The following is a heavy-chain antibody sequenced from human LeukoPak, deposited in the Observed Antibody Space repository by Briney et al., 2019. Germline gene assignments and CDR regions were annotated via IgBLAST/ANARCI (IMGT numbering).Heavy chain of an antibody. J-gene: IGHJ6*03. V-gene: IGHV4-39*01. CDR3: VGHMGFAGYYYYMDV. D-gene: IGHD3-10*01. CDR1: GVSISSSTYY. CDR2: FYYIGTP. Sequence: SETLSLTCTVSGVSISSSTYYWGWIRQPPGKGLEWIGTFYYIGTPYYNPSLKSRLTISVDTSKNQFSLKLTSVTAADTPVVLCVGHMGFAGYYYYMDVGGVGTTVTV.